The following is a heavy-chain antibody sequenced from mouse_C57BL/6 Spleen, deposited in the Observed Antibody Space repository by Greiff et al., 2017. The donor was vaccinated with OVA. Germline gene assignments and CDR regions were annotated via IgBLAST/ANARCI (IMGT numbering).Heavy chain of an antibody. CDR2: ILPGSGST. J-gene: IGHJ2*01. V-gene: IGHV1-9*01. Sequence: QVTLKVSGAELMKPGASVKLSCKATGYTFTGYWIEWVKQRPGHGLEWIGEILPGSGSTNYNEKFQGKATFTADTSSNTAYMQLSSLTTEDSAIYYCAGPSTTVPYYFDYWGQGTTLTVSS. CDR3: AGPSTTVPYYFDY. CDR1: GYTFTGYW. D-gene: IGHD1-1*01.